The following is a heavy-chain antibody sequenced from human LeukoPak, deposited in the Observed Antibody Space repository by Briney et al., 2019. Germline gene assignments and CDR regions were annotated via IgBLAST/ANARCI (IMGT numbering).Heavy chain of an antibody. J-gene: IGHJ2*01. CDR1: GGSISSYY. Sequence: SETLSLTCTVSGGSISSYYWSWIRQPPGKGLEWIGYIYYGGSTNYNPSLKSRVTISVDTSKNQFSLKLSSVTAADTAVYYCARDVVVVPAAMGHRYFDLWGRGTLVTVSS. CDR2: IYYGGST. D-gene: IGHD2-2*01. V-gene: IGHV4-59*01. CDR3: ARDVVVVPAAMGHRYFDL.